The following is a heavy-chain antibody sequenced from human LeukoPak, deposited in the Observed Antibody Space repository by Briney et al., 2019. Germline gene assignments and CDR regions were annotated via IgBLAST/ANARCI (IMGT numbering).Heavy chain of an antibody. V-gene: IGHV3-7*01. CDR3: AKDLVAVADDIYNWFDP. CDR1: GFTFSSYW. Sequence: GGSLRLSCAASGFTFSSYWMSWVRQAPGKGLEWVANIKQDGSEKYYVDSVKGRFTISRDNAKNSLYLQMNSLRAEDTAVYYCAKDLVAVADDIYNWFDPWGQGTLVTVSS. J-gene: IGHJ5*02. D-gene: IGHD6-19*01. CDR2: IKQDGSEK.